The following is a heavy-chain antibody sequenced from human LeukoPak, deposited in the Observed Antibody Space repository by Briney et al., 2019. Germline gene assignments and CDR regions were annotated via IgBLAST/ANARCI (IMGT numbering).Heavy chain of an antibody. CDR2: IIPILGLA. V-gene: IGHV1-69*04. J-gene: IGHJ4*02. Sequence: VASVKVSCKASGGTFSRYAIGWVRQAPGQGLEWMGRIIPILGLANYAQKFQGRVTITADKSTSTAYMELSSLRSEDTAVYYCARAEDYYGSGSYYPLWGQGTLVTVSS. CDR3: ARAEDYYGSGSYYPL. D-gene: IGHD3-10*01. CDR1: GGTFSRYA.